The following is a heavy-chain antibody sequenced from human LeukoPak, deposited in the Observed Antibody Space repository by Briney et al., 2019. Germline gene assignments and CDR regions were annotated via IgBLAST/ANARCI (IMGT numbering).Heavy chain of an antibody. J-gene: IGHJ6*02. V-gene: IGHV4-4*07. CDR1: GGSISSYY. CDR2: IYTSGST. CDR3: ARHSGSYHYYYYGMDV. D-gene: IGHD1-26*01. Sequence: PSETLSLTCTVSGGSISSYYWSWIRQPAGKGLEWIGRIYTSGSTNYNPSLKSRVTISVDTSKNQFSLKLSSVTAADTAVYYCARHSGSYHYYYYGMDVWGQGTTVTVSS.